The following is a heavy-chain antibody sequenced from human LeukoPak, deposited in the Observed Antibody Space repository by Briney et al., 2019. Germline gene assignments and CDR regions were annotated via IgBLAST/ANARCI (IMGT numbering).Heavy chain of an antibody. V-gene: IGHV4-39*07. CDR1: GGSISSSSYY. Sequence: SETLSLTCTVSGGSISSSSYYWGWIRQPPGKGLEWIGSIYYSGSTYYNPSLKSRVTISVDTSKNQFSLKLSSVTAADTAVYYCARNPPEEDIAGGNMDVWGKGTTVTVSS. CDR3: ARNPPEEDIAGGNMDV. J-gene: IGHJ6*03. D-gene: IGHD5-12*01. CDR2: IYYSGST.